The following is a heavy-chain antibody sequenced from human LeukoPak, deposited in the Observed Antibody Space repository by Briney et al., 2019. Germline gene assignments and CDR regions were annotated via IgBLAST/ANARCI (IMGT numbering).Heavy chain of an antibody. J-gene: IGHJ5*02. V-gene: IGHV4-34*01. D-gene: IGHD3-16*01. Sequence: PGGSLRLSCAASGFTFSSYSMNWIRQPPGKGLEWIGEVSPGGSTRYNPSLRSRVTISLDTSRSRFSLRLSSVTAADTGVYYCARDGGTRLGFDPWGQGTLVTVSS. CDR1: GFTFSSYS. CDR2: VSPGGST. CDR3: ARDGGTRLGFDP.